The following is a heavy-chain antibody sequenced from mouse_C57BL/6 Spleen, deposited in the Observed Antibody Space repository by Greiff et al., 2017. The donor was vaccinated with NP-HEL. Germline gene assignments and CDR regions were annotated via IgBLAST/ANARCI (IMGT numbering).Heavy chain of an antibody. J-gene: IGHJ1*03. CDR1: GFTFSSYG. Sequence: EVQLQESGGDLVKPGGSLKLSCAASGFTFSSYGMSWVRQTPDKRLEWVATISSGGSYTYYPDSVKGRFTISRDNAKNTLYLQMSSLKSEDTAMYYCARHGSSNDWYFDVWGTGTTVTVSS. CDR3: ARHGSSNDWYFDV. CDR2: ISSGGSYT. D-gene: IGHD2-5*01. V-gene: IGHV5-6*01.